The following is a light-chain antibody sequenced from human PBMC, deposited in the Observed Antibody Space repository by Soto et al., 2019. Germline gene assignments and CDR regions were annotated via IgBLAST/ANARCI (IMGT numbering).Light chain of an antibody. CDR3: QQYGNLPLT. CDR1: QSVTSNY. CDR2: GAS. Sequence: EIVLTQSPGTLSLSPGERATLSCRASQSVTSNYLAWYQQKPGQAPRLLIHGASSRATGIPDRFSGSGSGTDFTLTISRLEPEDFAVYYCQQYGNLPLTFGGGTKVDIK. V-gene: IGKV3-20*01. J-gene: IGKJ4*01.